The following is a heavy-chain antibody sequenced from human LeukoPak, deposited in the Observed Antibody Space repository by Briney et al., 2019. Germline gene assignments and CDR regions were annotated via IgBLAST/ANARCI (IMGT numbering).Heavy chain of an antibody. Sequence: GESLKISCKGSGYSFTSYWIGWVRQMPGKGLEWIGIIYPGDSGTRYSPSFQGQVTISADKSISTAYLQWSSPKASDTALYYCARKPIAVAGNDAFDIWGQGTMVTVSS. D-gene: IGHD6-19*01. CDR2: IYPGDSGT. CDR3: ARKPIAVAGNDAFDI. CDR1: GYSFTSYW. V-gene: IGHV5-51*01. J-gene: IGHJ3*02.